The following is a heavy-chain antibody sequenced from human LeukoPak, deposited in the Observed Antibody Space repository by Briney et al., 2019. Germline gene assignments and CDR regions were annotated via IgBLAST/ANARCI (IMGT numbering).Heavy chain of an antibody. D-gene: IGHD4-23*01. CDR1: GGSISSYY. V-gene: IGHV4-59*12. CDR3: ARDLLNEGNHLDY. CDR2: IYYSGST. Sequence: SETLSLTCTVSGGSISSYYWSWIRQPPGKGLEWIGYIYYSGSTDYNPSLKSRVTISVDTSKNQFSLKLSSVTAADTAVYYCARDLLNEGNHLDYWGQGTLVTVSS. J-gene: IGHJ4*02.